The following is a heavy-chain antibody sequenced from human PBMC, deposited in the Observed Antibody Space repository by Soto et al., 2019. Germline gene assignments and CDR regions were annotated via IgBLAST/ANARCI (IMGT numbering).Heavy chain of an antibody. CDR2: ISYDGSNK. J-gene: IGHJ4*02. V-gene: IGHV3-30*18. CDR3: AKDYATLFDY. Sequence: PGGSLRLSCAASGFTFSSCGMHWVRQAPGKGLEWVAVISYDGSNKYYADSVKGRFTISRDNSKNTLYLQMNSLRAEDTAVYYCAKDYATLFDYWGQGTLVTVSS. CDR1: GFTFSSCG. D-gene: IGHD4-17*01.